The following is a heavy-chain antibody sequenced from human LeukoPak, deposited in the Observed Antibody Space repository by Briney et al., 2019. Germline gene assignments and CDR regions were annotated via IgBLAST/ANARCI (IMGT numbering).Heavy chain of an antibody. J-gene: IGHJ4*02. D-gene: IGHD3-9*01. CDR3: AKDYFDWLEYFDY. CDR2: ISGSGGST. Sequence: GGSLRLSCAASGFTFSSYGMSWVRQAPGKGLEWVSSISGSGGSTYYADSVKGRFTISRDNSKNTLSLQMNSLRAEDTAIYYCAKDYFDWLEYFDYWGQGTLVTVSS. CDR1: GFTFSSYG. V-gene: IGHV3-23*01.